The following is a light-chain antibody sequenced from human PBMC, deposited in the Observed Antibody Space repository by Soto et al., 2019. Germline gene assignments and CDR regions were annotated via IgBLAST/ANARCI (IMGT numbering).Light chain of an antibody. CDR1: SSDVGSYNL. V-gene: IGLV2-23*01. CDR3: CSYAGSSTFYV. Sequence: QSALTKPASVSGSPGQSITISCTGTSSDVGSYNLVSWYQQHPGKAPKLMIYEGSKRPSGVSNRFSGYKSGNMASLTISGLQAEDEADYYCCSYAGSSTFYVFGTGTKLTAL. CDR2: EGS. J-gene: IGLJ1*01.